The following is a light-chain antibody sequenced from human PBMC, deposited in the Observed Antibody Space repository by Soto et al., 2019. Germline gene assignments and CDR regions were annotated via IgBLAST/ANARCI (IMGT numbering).Light chain of an antibody. J-gene: IGKJ1*01. CDR2: DAS. Sequence: DIQMTQSPSTLSASVGDRVTITCRASQSISNWLAWYQQKSGKAPKLLIYDASSLESGVPSRFSGSGYGTEFTLTISSLQPDDIATYYCQQYNSYSTFGQGNKVDIK. CDR3: QQYNSYST. CDR1: QSISNW. V-gene: IGKV1-5*01.